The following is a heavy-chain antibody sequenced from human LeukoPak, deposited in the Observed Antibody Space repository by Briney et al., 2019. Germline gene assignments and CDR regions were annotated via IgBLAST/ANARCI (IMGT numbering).Heavy chain of an antibody. J-gene: IGHJ4*02. CDR2: ISYDGSNK. CDR1: GFTFSSYA. D-gene: IGHD3-3*01. CDR3: ARVRFLEWLYYDY. V-gene: IGHV3-30*04. Sequence: QPGGSLRLSCAASGFTFSSYAMHWVRQAPGKGLEWVAVISYDGSNKYYADSVKGRFTISRDNSKNTLYLQMNSLRAEDTALYYCARVRFLEWLYYDYWGQGTLVTVSS.